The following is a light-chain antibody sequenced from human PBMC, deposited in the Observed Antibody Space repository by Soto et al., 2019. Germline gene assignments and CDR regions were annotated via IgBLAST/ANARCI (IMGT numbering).Light chain of an antibody. J-gene: IGKJ1*01. CDR3: QQTDTIPRT. CDR1: QSIASR. Sequence: DIQMTQSPSSLSASVGDRVTITCRASQSIASRLNWYQQKPGSAPKLLIYGASTLESGVPSRFSGSGSGTDFTLTVSSLQVEDFATYYCQQTDTIPRTFGQGTKEDVK. V-gene: IGKV1-39*01. CDR2: GAS.